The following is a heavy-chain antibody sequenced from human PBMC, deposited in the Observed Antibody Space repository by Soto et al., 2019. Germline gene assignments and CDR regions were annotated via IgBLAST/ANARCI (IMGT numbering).Heavy chain of an antibody. CDR3: TRGGNYYFDY. Sequence: EVQLVEAGGGLVQPGGSLRLSCAASGFTFSTSWIHWVRQAPGKGLVWVSRINGDGGTINYADSVKGRFTISRDNAKNTVYLQMNRLSADGTAVYYCTRGGNYYFDYWGQGTLVTVSS. CDR1: GFTFSTSW. V-gene: IGHV3-74*01. J-gene: IGHJ4*02. CDR2: INGDGGTI. D-gene: IGHD1-7*01.